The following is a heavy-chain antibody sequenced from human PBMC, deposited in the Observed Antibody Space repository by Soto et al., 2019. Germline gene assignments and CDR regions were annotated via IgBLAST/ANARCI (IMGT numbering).Heavy chain of an antibody. CDR3: ARGYCSITSCSNWLDP. CDR2: IYHSGIT. V-gene: IGHV4-30-2*01. Sequence: QLQLQESGSGLVKPSQTLSLTCAVSGGSISSGYSWSWIRQPPGKGLEWIWYIYHSGITYYNPSLKSRVTISVDRSKNQFSLKLSSVTAADTAVYYCARGYCSITSCSNWLDPWGQGTLVTVSS. D-gene: IGHD2-2*01. J-gene: IGHJ5*02. CDR1: GGSISSGYS.